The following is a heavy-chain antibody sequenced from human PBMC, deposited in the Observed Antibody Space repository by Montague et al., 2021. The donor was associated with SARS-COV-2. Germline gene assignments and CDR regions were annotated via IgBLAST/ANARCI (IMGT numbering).Heavy chain of an antibody. CDR3: ARDGYNAHQNYWYFDL. J-gene: IGHJ2*01. D-gene: IGHD5-24*01. Sequence: SETLSLTCTVSGGSISTYYWSWIRRPPGKGLEWIGYIYYSGSTNXXPSLKSRVTISVDTSKNQFSLKLSSVTAADTAVYYCARDGYNAHQNYWYFDLWGRGTLVTVSS. CDR2: IYYSGST. CDR1: GGSISTYY. V-gene: IGHV4-59*12.